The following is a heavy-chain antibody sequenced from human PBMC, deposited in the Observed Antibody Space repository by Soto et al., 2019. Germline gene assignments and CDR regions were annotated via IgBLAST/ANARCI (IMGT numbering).Heavy chain of an antibody. Sequence: SETLSLTCTVSGGSISSSSYYWGWIRQPPGKGLEWIGSIYYSGSTYYNPSLKSRVTISVDTSKNQFSLKLSSVTAADTAVYYCARHLPSSGWPRGMDVWGQGTTATVSS. D-gene: IGHD6-19*01. J-gene: IGHJ6*02. CDR2: IYYSGST. CDR1: GGSISSSSYY. CDR3: ARHLPSSGWPRGMDV. V-gene: IGHV4-39*01.